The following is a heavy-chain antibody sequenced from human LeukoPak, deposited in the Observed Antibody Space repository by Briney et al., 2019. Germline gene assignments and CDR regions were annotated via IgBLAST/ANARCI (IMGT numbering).Heavy chain of an antibody. V-gene: IGHV3-30*04. CDR2: RSYDGSKK. CDR1: GFTFSEFG. J-gene: IGHJ6*04. CDR3: ARIHSGFDPPYSYYGMDV. D-gene: IGHD5-12*01. Sequence: GGSLRLSCAASGFTFSEFGIHWVRQAPGKGLEWLAGRSYDGSKKYYGDSVKGGFTNSRDNSKNTLYLQMNRLRAEDTAVYYCARIHSGFDPPYSYYGMDVWGRGTTVTVSS.